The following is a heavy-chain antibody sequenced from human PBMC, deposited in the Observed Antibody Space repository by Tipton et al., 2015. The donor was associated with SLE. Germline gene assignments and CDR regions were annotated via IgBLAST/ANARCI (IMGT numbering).Heavy chain of an antibody. CDR1: GGSISSYY. CDR3: ARDRRLEGTMVRGVVAFDI. V-gene: IGHV4-59*12. CDR2: IYYSGST. J-gene: IGHJ3*02. D-gene: IGHD3-10*01. Sequence: TLSLTCTVSGGSISSYYWSWIRQPPGKGLEWIGYIYYSGSTYYNPSLKSRVTISVDTSKNQFSLKLSSVTAADTAVYYCARDRRLEGTMVRGVVAFDIWGQGTMVTVSS.